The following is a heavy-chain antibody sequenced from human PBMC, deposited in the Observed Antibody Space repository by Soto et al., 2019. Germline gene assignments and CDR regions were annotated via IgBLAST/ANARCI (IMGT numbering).Heavy chain of an antibody. D-gene: IGHD5-12*01. Sequence: SETLSLTCTASGGSISSYYWSWIRQPPGKGLEWIGYIYYSGSTNYNPSLKSRVTISVDTSKNQFSLKLSSVTAADTAVYYCARQRWLQWEGFYFDYWGQGSLVTVSS. CDR2: IYYSGST. J-gene: IGHJ4*02. CDR3: ARQRWLQWEGFYFDY. CDR1: GGSISSYY. V-gene: IGHV4-59*08.